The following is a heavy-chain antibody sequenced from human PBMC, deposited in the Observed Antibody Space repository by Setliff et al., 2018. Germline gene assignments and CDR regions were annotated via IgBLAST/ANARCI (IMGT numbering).Heavy chain of an antibody. Sequence: SETLSLTCTVSGGSISSDSYYWGWIRQPPGKGLEWIGSIYYSGNIYYNPSLKSRVTMSVDTSKNQFSLKLRSVTAADTAIYYCARHVDCSGGRCYSLSNWFDPWGPGTLGTVPQ. V-gene: IGHV4-39*01. J-gene: IGHJ5*02. CDR2: IYYSGNI. CDR1: GGSISSDSYY. D-gene: IGHD2-15*01. CDR3: ARHVDCSGGRCYSLSNWFDP.